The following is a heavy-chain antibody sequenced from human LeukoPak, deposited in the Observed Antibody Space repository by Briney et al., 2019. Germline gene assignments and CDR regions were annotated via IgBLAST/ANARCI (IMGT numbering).Heavy chain of an antibody. CDR2: VKEDGSQK. Sequence: GGSLRLSCAASGFTFSHYWMTWVRQAPGKGLEWVANVKEDGSQKTYVDSVKGRFTISRDSAKNSLFLQMNNVRADDTAVYYCARYTYKHDCWGQGTLVTVSS. CDR3: ARYTYKHDC. D-gene: IGHD5-24*01. J-gene: IGHJ4*02. V-gene: IGHV3-7*01. CDR1: GFTFSHYW.